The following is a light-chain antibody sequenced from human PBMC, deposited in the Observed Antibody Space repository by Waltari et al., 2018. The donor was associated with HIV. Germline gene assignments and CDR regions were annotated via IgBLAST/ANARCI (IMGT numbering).Light chain of an antibody. V-gene: IGKV1-33*01. J-gene: IGKJ2*01. Sequence: DIQMTQSPSSLSASVGDRVTITCQASQVINNYLNWYQQKPGKAPKLLIYAASNLETGVPSRFSGSRSGTDFTFTISSLQPEDIATYYCQQYDNLPFTFGQGTKLAIK. CDR3: QQYDNLPFT. CDR2: AAS. CDR1: QVINNY.